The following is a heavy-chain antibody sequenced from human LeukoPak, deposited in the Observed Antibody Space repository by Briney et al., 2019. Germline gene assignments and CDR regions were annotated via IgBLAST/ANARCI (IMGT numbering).Heavy chain of an antibody. V-gene: IGHV3-66*01. CDR2: IYTGGST. CDR3: ARDKADSSGYYYYYFDS. D-gene: IGHD3-22*01. CDR1: GFTFSSYA. Sequence: GGSLRLSCAASGFTFSSYAMSWVRQAPGKGLEWVSVIYTGGSTYYADSVKGRFTISRDNSKNTLYLQMNSLRADDTAVYYCARDKADSSGYYYYYFDSWGQGTLVTVSS. J-gene: IGHJ4*02.